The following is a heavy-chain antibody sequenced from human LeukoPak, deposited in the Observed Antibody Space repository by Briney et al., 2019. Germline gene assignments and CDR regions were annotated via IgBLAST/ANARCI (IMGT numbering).Heavy chain of an antibody. V-gene: IGHV3-30*02. D-gene: IGHD6-19*01. Sequence: GGSLRLSCSASGFTFISYGMHWVRQPPGKGLEWVAFIRYDGSKKYYADSGKGRFTICRDNSKHTLYLQMNSLRDDETVVDCCAKSVAGITWFDPWGQGTLVTVSS. CDR3: AKSVAGITWFDP. CDR2: IRYDGSKK. J-gene: IGHJ5*02. CDR1: GFTFISYG.